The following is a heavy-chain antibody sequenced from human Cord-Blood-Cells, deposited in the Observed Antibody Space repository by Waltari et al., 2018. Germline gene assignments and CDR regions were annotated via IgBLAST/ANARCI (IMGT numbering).Heavy chain of an antibody. CDR2: IIPIFGTA. V-gene: IGHV1-69*01. J-gene: IGHJ4*02. D-gene: IGHD3-3*01. Sequence: QRLEWMGGIIPIFGTANYAQKCQGRVTITADESTSRAYMELSSLRSEDTAVYYCARDRFAYYDFWSGYYVSDYWGQGTLVTVSS. CDR3: ARDRFAYYDFWSGYYVSDY.